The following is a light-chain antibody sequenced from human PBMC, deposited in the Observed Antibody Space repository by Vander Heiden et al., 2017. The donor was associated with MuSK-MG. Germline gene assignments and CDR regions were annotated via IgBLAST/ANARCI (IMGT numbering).Light chain of an antibody. CDR1: NIGGKN. V-gene: IGLV3-9*01. Sequence: SYELTHPLSLSVALGQTTRITCGGDNIGGKNVHWYQQKPGQAPVLVIYRDNNRPSGIPERLSGSNSGNTATLTIHRAQAGDEADYYCQVWDTGVAVFGGGTKVTVL. CDR2: RDN. J-gene: IGLJ3*02. CDR3: QVWDTGVAV.